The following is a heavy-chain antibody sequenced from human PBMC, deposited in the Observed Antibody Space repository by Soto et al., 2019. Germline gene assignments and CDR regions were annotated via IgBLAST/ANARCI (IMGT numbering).Heavy chain of an antibody. CDR1: GFSLSTSGVG. CDR2: IYWDDDK. J-gene: IGHJ2*01. CDR3: ADRQGYLGYFDL. D-gene: IGHD5-18*01. Sequence: QITLKESGPTLVKPTQTLTLTCTFSGFSLSTSGVGVGWIRQPPGKALEWLALIYWDDDKRYSPSRKSRLTFTKDTSKNQVVLTMTNMDPGDTATYSCADRQGYLGYFDLWGRGTLVTVSS. V-gene: IGHV2-5*02.